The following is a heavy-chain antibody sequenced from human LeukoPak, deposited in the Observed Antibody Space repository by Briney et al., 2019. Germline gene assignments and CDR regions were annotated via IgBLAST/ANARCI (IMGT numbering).Heavy chain of an antibody. Sequence: GASLRLSCVDSDYTFRDYCMCWVRQAPGKGLEWVAKIKSDGSEKDYVDSVKGRFTISRDKAKNLLYLQMNSMRVEDTAVYYCYRVGDQQFIRAAIDVWGQGTMVTVSP. D-gene: IGHD1-26*01. V-gene: IGHV3-7*01. CDR2: IKSDGSEK. J-gene: IGHJ3*01. CDR3: YRVGDQQFIRAAIDV. CDR1: DYTFRDYC.